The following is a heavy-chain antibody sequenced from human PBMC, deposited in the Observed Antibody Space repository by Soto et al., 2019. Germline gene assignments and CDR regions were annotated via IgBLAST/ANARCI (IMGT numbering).Heavy chain of an antibody. V-gene: IGHV4-34*01. J-gene: IGHJ6*02. D-gene: IGHD2-2*01. CDR3: ARQGYCSSTSCYNYYYYGMDV. Sequence: SETLSLTRAVYGGSFSGYYWSWIRQPPGKGLEWIGEINHSGSTNYNPSLKSRVTISVDTSKNQFSLKLSSVTAADTAVYYCARQGYCSSTSCYNYYYYGMDVWGQGTTVTVSS. CDR1: GGSFSGYY. CDR2: INHSGST.